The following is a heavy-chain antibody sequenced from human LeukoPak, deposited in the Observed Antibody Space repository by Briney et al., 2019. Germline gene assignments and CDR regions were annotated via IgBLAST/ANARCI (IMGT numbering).Heavy chain of an antibody. V-gene: IGHV3-23*01. CDR3: AKAPLSIAVAGTRWFDP. CDR1: GFTFSSYA. CDR2: VRGSGGST. J-gene: IGHJ5*02. Sequence: PGGSLRLSCAASGFTFSSYAMSWVRQAPGKGLEWVSAVRGSGGSTYYADSVKGRFTISRDNSKNTLYLQMNSLRAEDTAVYYCAKAPLSIAVAGTRWFDPWGQGTLVTVSS. D-gene: IGHD6-19*01.